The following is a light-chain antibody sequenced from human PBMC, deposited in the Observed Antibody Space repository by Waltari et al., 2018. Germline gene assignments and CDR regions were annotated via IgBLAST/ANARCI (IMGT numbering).Light chain of an antibody. V-gene: IGLV2-11*01. CDR3: CSYAGTWV. J-gene: IGLJ3*02. CDR1: GSDVGDYNY. CDR2: DVT. Sequence: QSALTQPRSVSGSPGQSVTISCTGSGSDVGDYNYVSWYQQHPGKAPKVVIYDVTKRPSGVRDRFSGSRSGNAASLTISGLQAEDEADYYCCSYAGTWVFGGGTELTVL.